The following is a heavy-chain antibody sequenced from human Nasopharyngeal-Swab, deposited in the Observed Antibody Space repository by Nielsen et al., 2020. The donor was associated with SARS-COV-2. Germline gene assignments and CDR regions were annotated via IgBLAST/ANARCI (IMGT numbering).Heavy chain of an antibody. D-gene: IGHD3-22*01. V-gene: IGHV3-20*04. CDR3: ARDYYDSSGSAKGNDY. CDR2: INWNGGST. J-gene: IGHJ4*02. Sequence: GESLKISSAASGFTFDDYGMSWVRQAPGKGLEWVSGINWNGGSTGYADPVKGRFTISRDNAKNSLYLQMNSLRAEDTALYYCARDYYDSSGSAKGNDYWGQGTLVTVSS. CDR1: GFTFDDYG.